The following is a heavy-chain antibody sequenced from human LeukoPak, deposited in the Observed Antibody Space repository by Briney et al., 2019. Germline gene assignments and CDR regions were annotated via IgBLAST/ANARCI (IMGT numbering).Heavy chain of an antibody. D-gene: IGHD6-6*01. CDR2: IYPGDSNT. CDR1: GYMFTNNW. CDR3: ARVGQSSSSYGMDV. Sequence: GESLKISCKGSGYMFTNNWIAWVRPMPGRGLKWMGIIYPGDSNTRYSPSFRGQVTISADKSISTAYLQWSSLKTSDTALYYCARVGQSSSSYGMDVWGQGTTVTVSS. J-gene: IGHJ6*02. V-gene: IGHV5-51*01.